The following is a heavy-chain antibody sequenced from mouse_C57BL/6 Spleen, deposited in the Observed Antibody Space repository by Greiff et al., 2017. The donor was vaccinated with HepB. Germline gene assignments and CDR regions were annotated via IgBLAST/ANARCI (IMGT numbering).Heavy chain of an antibody. CDR3: ARPITTVVAWPAPFAY. CDR1: GFTFSSYG. V-gene: IGHV5-6*01. Sequence: EVKLMESGGDLVKPRGSLKLSCAASGFTFSSYGLSWVRPTPVKRLEWVATISCGGRYPYYPDSVKGRFTIYRDKAKNTLYLQMSSLNSEDTSMHYCARPITTVVAWPAPFAYWGHGTLVTVSA. D-gene: IGHD1-1*01. J-gene: IGHJ3*01. CDR2: ISCGGRYP.